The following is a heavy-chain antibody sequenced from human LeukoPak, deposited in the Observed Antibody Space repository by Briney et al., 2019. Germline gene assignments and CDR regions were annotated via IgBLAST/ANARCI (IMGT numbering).Heavy chain of an antibody. V-gene: IGHV4-39*01. CDR2: INYSGST. D-gene: IGHD3-22*01. CDR3: ARRAGVITYYYTSGGYYWDY. Sequence: PSETLSLTCTVSGDGSSYYWGWIRQPPGKGLEWIGSINYSGSTYSNPSLRSRVTMSGDTSENQFSLKLSSVTAADTAVYYCARRAGVITYYYTSGGYYWDYWGQGILVTVSS. J-gene: IGHJ4*02. CDR1: GDGSSYY.